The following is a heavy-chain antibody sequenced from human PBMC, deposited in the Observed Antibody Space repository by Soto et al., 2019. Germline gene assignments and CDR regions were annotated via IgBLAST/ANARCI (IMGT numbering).Heavy chain of an antibody. Sequence: GGSLRLSCAASGFTFSSYAMSWVRQAPGKGLEWVSAISGSGGSTYYADSVKGRFTISRDNSKNTLYLQMNTLGAEDTAVYYCARDGIGGTVFRGYLDYWGRGTVVTVSS. J-gene: IGHJ4*02. CDR1: GFTFSSYA. D-gene: IGHD1-7*01. CDR3: ARDGIGGTVFRGYLDY. V-gene: IGHV3-23*01. CDR2: ISGSGGST.